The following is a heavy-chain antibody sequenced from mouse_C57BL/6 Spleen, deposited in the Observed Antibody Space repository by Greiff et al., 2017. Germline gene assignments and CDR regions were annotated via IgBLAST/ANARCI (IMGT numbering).Heavy chain of an antibody. CDR1: GYAFTNYL. CDR3: ARRGEGY. CDR2: INPGSGGT. J-gene: IGHJ2*01. Sequence: VQLQESGAELVRPGTSVKVSCKASGYAFTNYLIEWVKQRPGQGLEWIGVINPGSGGTNYNEKFKGKATLTADKSSSTAYMQLSSLTSEDSAVYFCARRGEGYWGQGTTLTVSS. V-gene: IGHV1-54*01.